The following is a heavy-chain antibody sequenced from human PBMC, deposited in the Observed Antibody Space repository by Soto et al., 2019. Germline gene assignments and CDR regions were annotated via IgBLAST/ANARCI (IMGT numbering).Heavy chain of an antibody. Sequence: PSETLSLTCTLSGGSISSGGFYWSWIRQHPGKGLEWIGYIYYSGSTYYNPSLKSRVTISVDTSKNQFSLKLSTVTAAYTAVYYCARDGGAAAGTGYWGQGTLVTVSS. CDR2: IYYSGST. CDR3: ARDGGAAAGTGY. CDR1: GGSISSGGFY. V-gene: IGHV4-31*03. J-gene: IGHJ4*02. D-gene: IGHD6-13*01.